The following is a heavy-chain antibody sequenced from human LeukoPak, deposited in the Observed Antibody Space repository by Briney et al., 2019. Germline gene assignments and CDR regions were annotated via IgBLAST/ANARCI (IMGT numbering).Heavy chain of an antibody. V-gene: IGHV5-51*01. CDR2: IYPGDSDT. Sequence: GESLKISCKASGYRFTSYWIGWVRQTPGKGLEWMGIIYPGDSDTRYSPSFQGQVAISADKSISTAYLQWSSLKASDTAMYYCARHKDGSSLDYWGQGTLVTVSS. CDR3: ARHKDGSSLDY. D-gene: IGHD6-13*01. CDR1: GYRFTSYW. J-gene: IGHJ4*02.